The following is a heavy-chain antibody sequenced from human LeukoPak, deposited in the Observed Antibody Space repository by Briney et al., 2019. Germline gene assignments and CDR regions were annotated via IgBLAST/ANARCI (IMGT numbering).Heavy chain of an antibody. CDR2: INHSGST. CDR1: GGSFSGYY. Sequence: SETLSLTCAVYGGSFSGYYWSWIRQPPGKGLEWIGEINHSGSTNYNPSLKSRVTISVDTSKNQFSLKLSSVTAADTAVYYCARHPAWGYCYYYMDVWGKGTTVTISS. D-gene: IGHD7-27*01. J-gene: IGHJ6*03. CDR3: ARHPAWGYCYYYMDV. V-gene: IGHV4-34*01.